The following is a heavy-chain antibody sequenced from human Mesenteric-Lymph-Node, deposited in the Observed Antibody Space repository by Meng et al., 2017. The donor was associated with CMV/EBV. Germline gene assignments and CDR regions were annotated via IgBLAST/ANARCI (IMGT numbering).Heavy chain of an antibody. V-gene: IGHV3-9*01. J-gene: IGHJ4*02. D-gene: IGHD3-22*01. CDR1: GLTFSTYW. CDR2: ISWNSGSI. Sequence: SLKISCAASGLTFSTYWVSWVRQAPGKGLEWVSGISWNSGSIGYADSVKGRFTISRDNAKNTLYLQMDSLRAEDTAVYYCAAHLYHYDGSGYYSDHWGQGTLVTVSS. CDR3: AAHLYHYDGSGYYSDH.